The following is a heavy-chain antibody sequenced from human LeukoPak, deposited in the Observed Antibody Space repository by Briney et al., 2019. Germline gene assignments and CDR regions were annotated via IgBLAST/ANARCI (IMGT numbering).Heavy chain of an antibody. J-gene: IGHJ3*02. CDR2: TYYRSKWYN. CDR3: ARDIAGDGYQGGYDAFDI. Sequence: SQTLSLTCAISGDSVSSNSAAWNWIRQSPSRGLEWLGRTYYRSKWYNDYAVSVKSRITINPDTSKNQFSLQLNSVTPEDTAVYYCARDIAGDGYQGGYDAFDIWGQGTMVTVSS. D-gene: IGHD5-18*01. V-gene: IGHV6-1*01. CDR1: GDSVSSNSAA.